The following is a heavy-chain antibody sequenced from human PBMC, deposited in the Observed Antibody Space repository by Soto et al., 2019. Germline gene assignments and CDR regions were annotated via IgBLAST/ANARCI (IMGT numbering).Heavy chain of an antibody. V-gene: IGHV4-59*01. CDR1: GGSISSYY. J-gene: IGHJ6*02. D-gene: IGHD3-10*01. CDR3: ARDRVRTYYYYGMVV. Sequence: SETLSLTCTVSGGSISSYYWSWIRQPPGKGLEWIGYIYYSGSTNYNPSLKSRVTISVDTSKNQFSLKLSSVTAADTAVYYCARDRVRTYYYYGMVVWGQGTTVTVSS. CDR2: IYYSGST.